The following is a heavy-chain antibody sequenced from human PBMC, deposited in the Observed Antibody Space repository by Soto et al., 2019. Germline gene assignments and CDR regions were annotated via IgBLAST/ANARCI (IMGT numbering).Heavy chain of an antibody. D-gene: IGHD3-10*01. CDR2: IIPIFGTA. Sequence: QVQLVQSGAEVKKPGSSVKVSCKASGGTFSSYGVSWVRQAPGQGLEWMGGIIPIFGTANHAQKFQGRVTMTADESTSTAYMELSSLRSEETAVYYCARSGARPGDYYYGMDVWGQGTTVTVSS. CDR3: ARSGARPGDYYYGMDV. J-gene: IGHJ6*02. V-gene: IGHV1-69*12. CDR1: GGTFSSYG.